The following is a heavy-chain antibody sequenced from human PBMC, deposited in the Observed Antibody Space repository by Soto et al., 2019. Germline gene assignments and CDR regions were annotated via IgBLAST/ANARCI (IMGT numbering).Heavy chain of an antibody. CDR1: GFTFSSYA. V-gene: IGHV3-23*01. J-gene: IGHJ4*02. CDR3: AKGSVDYYDSSGYYYFDY. D-gene: IGHD3-22*01. CDR2: ISGSGGST. Sequence: EVQLLESGGGLVQPGGSLRLSCAASGFTFSSYAMSWVRQAPGKGLEWVSAISGSGGSTYYADSVKGRFTISRDNSKNTLYLQMNSLRAEDTAVYYCAKGSVDYYDSSGYYYFDYWGQGTLVTVSS.